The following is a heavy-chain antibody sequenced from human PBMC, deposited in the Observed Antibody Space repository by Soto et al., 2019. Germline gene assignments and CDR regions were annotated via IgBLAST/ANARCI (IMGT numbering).Heavy chain of an antibody. CDR1: GGSFSGYY. D-gene: IGHD3-10*01. J-gene: IGHJ5*02. CDR3: ATSPREQYYYGSGTLINWFDP. CDR2: INHSGST. V-gene: IGHV4-34*01. Sequence: SETLSLTCAVYGGSFSGYYWSWIRQPPGKGLEWIGEINHSGSTNYNPSLKSRVTISVDTSKNQFSLKLSSVTAADTAVYYCATSPREQYYYGSGTLINWFDPWGQGTLVTVSS.